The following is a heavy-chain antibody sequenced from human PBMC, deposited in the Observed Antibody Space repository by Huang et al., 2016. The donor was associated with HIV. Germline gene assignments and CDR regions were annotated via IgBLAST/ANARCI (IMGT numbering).Heavy chain of an antibody. J-gene: IGHJ3*02. V-gene: IGHV5-51*01. CDR1: GYTFNGYW. Sequence: EVQLVQSGAVVKKPGESLKISCKGSGYTFNGYWIGWVRQMPGKGLEWVGISYPGDSDTKTSPSFQGHVTISAEKSISTAYLQWSGLKASDTAMYYCARQGVGDFVVEPTGLGAFDIWGQGTMVTVSS. CDR2: SYPGDSDT. D-gene: IGHD2-2*01. CDR3: ARQGVGDFVVEPTGLGAFDI.